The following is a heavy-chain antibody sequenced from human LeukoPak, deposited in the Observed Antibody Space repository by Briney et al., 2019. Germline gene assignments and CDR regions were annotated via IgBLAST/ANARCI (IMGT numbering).Heavy chain of an antibody. D-gene: IGHD5-24*01. Sequence: SETLSLTRAVYGGSFSGYYWSWIRQPPGKGLEWIGEINHSGSTNYNPSLKSRVTISVDTSKNQSSLKLSSVTAADTAVYYCARKSRDGYNYLDYWGQGTLVTVSS. CDR3: ARKSRDGYNYLDY. CDR1: GGSFSGYY. CDR2: INHSGST. V-gene: IGHV4-34*01. J-gene: IGHJ4*02.